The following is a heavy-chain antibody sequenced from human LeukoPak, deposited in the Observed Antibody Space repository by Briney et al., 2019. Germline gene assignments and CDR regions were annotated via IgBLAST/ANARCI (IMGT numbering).Heavy chain of an antibody. CDR2: INQDGGEK. D-gene: IGHD1-26*01. J-gene: IGHJ3*02. V-gene: IGHV3-7*01. CDR1: GFTFSNNW. Sequence: PGGSLRLSCAVSGFTFSNNWMTWVRQAPGKGLEWVANINQDGGEKYYVDSVKGRLTISRDNAKNSLYLQMNSLRAEDTAVYYCARLDSASSRGDAFHIWGQGTMVTVSS. CDR3: ARLDSASSRGDAFHI.